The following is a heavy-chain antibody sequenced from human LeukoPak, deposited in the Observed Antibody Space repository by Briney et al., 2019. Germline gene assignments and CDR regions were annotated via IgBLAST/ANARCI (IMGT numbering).Heavy chain of an antibody. CDR2: VNSNGGNT. D-gene: IGHD3-9*01. CDR3: ARVILTGYYYDS. CDR1: GFTFSTYA. J-gene: IGHJ4*02. Sequence: PGGSLRLSCAASGFTFSTYALHWVRQAPGKGLEFVSGVNSNGGNTYCANSVKGRFTISRDNSKNTLYPQMGSLRPEDMAVYHCARVILTGYYYDSWGQGTLVTVSS. V-gene: IGHV3-64*01.